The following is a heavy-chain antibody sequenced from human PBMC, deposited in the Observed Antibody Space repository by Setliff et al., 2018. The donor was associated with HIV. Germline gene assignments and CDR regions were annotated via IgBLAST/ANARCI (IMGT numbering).Heavy chain of an antibody. Sequence: TLSLTCTVSGGSIRSGSYYWTWIRQPAGKGPEWIGHIYTNGYTNYNPSLKSRVTISVDTSRDQFSLQLTSVTAADTAVYYCARAPPGIQNDAFDAWGQGTMVTVSS. J-gene: IGHJ3*01. V-gene: IGHV4-61*09. CDR1: GGSIRSGSYY. CDR2: IYTNGYT. CDR3: ARAPPGIQNDAFDA.